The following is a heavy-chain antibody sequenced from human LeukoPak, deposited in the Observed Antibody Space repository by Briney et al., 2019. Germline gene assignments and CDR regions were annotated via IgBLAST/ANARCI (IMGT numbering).Heavy chain of an antibody. CDR2: INPTGGST. Sequence: ASVKVSCKASGYTFPSYFMHWVRQAPGQGLEWMGIINPTGGSTTYAQKFQGRVTMTRDTSTSTVYMELSSLRSEDTAVYYCARGVEVMYSSSYNWFDPWGQGTLVTVSS. CDR1: GYTFPSYF. D-gene: IGHD6-6*01. CDR3: ARGVEVMYSSSYNWFDP. V-gene: IGHV1-46*01. J-gene: IGHJ5*02.